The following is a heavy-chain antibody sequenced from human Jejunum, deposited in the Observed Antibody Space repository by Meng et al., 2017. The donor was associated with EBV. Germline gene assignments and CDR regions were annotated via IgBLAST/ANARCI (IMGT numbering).Heavy chain of an antibody. CDR3: ATAHGFTIFGVAYYFDY. D-gene: IGHD3-3*01. Sequence: QGQLVQSGAEVKKPGASMKVSCKVSGYSLTELSMHWVRQAPGKGLEWMGGFDPEDGETIYAQKFQGRVTMTEDTSTDTAYMELSSLRSEDTAVYYCATAHGFTIFGVAYYFDYWGQGTLVTVSS. J-gene: IGHJ4*02. CDR1: GYSLTELS. V-gene: IGHV1-24*01. CDR2: FDPEDGET.